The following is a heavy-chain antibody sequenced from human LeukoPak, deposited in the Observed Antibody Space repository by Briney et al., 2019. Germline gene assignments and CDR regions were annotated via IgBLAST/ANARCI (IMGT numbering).Heavy chain of an antibody. V-gene: IGHV3-30*18. J-gene: IGHJ4*02. CDR1: GFRFSSYG. D-gene: IGHD6-13*01. Sequence: GGSLRLSCAASGFRFSSYGMHWVRQAPGEGLEWVAVISYDESNKFYEDSVKGRFTISRDNSKNTLYLQMNSLRAEDTAVYYCAKGGGTGYSSSWFSNWGQETLVTVSS. CDR3: AKGGGTGYSSSWFSN. CDR2: ISYDESNK.